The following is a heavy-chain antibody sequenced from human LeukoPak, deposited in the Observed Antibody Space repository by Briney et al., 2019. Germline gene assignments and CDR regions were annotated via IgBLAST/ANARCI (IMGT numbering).Heavy chain of an antibody. J-gene: IGHJ3*02. V-gene: IGHV3-30-3*01. D-gene: IGHD3-22*01. CDR2: ISYDGFNK. CDR1: GFTFNAYS. Sequence: GRSLRLSCAASGFTFNAYSIHWVRQAPGKGLEWMSLISYDGFNKYYADSLKGRFTISRDNSKNTLYLQMNSLRVDDTAVYYCARGPAPYSRGVVNAVDIWGQGAMVTVSS. CDR3: ARGPAPYSRGVVNAVDI.